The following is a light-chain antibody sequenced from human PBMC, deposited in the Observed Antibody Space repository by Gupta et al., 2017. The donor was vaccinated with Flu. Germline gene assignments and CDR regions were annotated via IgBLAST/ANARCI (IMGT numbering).Light chain of an antibody. CDR2: DGR. CDR3: CAYGATYL. V-gene: IGLV2-11*03. CDR1: TSGIGNYHY. J-gene: IGLJ2*01. Sequence: QAVAITGNGTTSGIGNYHYCSENQQHPDKHPKLMIYDGRTWPSEVPDRFSGSTSGTTATLTLSGRQAEDEDDYYCCAYGATYLFGGGTKLTVL.